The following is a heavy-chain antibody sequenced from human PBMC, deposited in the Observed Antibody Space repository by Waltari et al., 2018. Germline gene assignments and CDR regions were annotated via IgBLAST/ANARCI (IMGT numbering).Heavy chain of an antibody. Sequence: QVQLQESGPGLVKPSQTLSLTCTVSGGSISSGSYSWSWIRQPAGKGLEWIGRIYTSGSTNYNPSLKSRVTISVDTSKNQFSLKLSSVTAADTAVYYCARVRAVAGPDYWGQGTLVTVSS. CDR2: IYTSGST. CDR1: GGSISSGSYS. V-gene: IGHV4-61*02. CDR3: ARVRAVAGPDY. J-gene: IGHJ4*02. D-gene: IGHD6-19*01.